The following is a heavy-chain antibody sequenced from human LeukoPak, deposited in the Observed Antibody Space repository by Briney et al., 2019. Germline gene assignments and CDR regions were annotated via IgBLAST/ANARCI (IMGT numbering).Heavy chain of an antibody. Sequence: GGSLRLSCAASGFTFSSYAMSWVRQAPGKGLEWVSAISGRGGSTYYADSVKGRFTISRDNSKNTLYLQMNSLRAEDTAVYYCAKDQKAYYDSSGYPGYWGQGTLVTVSS. CDR2: ISGRGGST. D-gene: IGHD3-22*01. V-gene: IGHV3-23*01. J-gene: IGHJ4*02. CDR3: AKDQKAYYDSSGYPGY. CDR1: GFTFSSYA.